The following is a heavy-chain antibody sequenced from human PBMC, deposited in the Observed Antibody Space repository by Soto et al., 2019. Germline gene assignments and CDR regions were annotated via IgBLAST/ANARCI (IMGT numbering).Heavy chain of an antibody. Sequence: PGGSLRLSCAASGFTFSSYGMHWVRQAPGKGLEWVAVIWYDGSNKYYADSVKGRVTISRDNSKNTLYRQMNSLRAEDTAVYDCAREESPTSYCDDSSAKPFDYWGQGT. V-gene: IGHV3-33*01. CDR3: AREESPTSYCDDSSAKPFDY. CDR2: IWYDGSNK. J-gene: IGHJ4*02. CDR1: GFTFSSYG. D-gene: IGHD3-22*01.